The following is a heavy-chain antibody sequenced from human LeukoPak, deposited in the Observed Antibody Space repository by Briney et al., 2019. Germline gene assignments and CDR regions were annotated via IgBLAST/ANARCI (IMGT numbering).Heavy chain of an antibody. J-gene: IGHJ6*02. CDR3: ARDGSGSYYRGSYYYYYGMDV. D-gene: IGHD3-10*01. CDR1: GFTFSSYS. CDR2: ISSSSSYI. Sequence: GGSLRLSCAASGFTFSSYSMNWVRQAPGKGLEWASSISSSSSYIYYADSVKGRFTISRDNAKNSLYLQMNSLRAEDTAVYYCARDGSGSYYRGSYYYYYGMDVWGQGATVTVSS. V-gene: IGHV3-21*01.